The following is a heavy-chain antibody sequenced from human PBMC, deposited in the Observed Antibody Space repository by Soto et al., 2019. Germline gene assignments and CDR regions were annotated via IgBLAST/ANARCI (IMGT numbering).Heavy chain of an antibody. J-gene: IGHJ6*02. CDR1: GGSISSGGYY. CDR2: IYYSGST. D-gene: IGHD3-10*02. Sequence: QVQLQESGPGLVKPSQTLSLTCTVSGGSISSGGYYCSWIRQHPGKGLEWIGYIYYSGSTYYNPSLKSRVTISVDTSKNQFSLKLSSVTAADTAVYYCARDHNCSGIDYYGMDVWGQGTTVTVSS. V-gene: IGHV4-31*03. CDR3: ARDHNCSGIDYYGMDV.